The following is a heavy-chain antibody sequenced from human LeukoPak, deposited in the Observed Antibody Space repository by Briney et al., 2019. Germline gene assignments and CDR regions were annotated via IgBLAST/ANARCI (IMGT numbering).Heavy chain of an antibody. J-gene: IGHJ4*02. CDR2: ISGSGGDT. CDR3: ATWNLVDY. Sequence: GGSLRPSCAASGFTFRSHAMSWVRQAPGRGLEWVSAISGSGGDTSYADSVKGRITISRDNSKNTLYLQMNSLRAEDTAIYYCATWNLVDYWGQGTLVTVSS. CDR1: GFTFRSHA. D-gene: IGHD1-1*01. V-gene: IGHV3-23*01.